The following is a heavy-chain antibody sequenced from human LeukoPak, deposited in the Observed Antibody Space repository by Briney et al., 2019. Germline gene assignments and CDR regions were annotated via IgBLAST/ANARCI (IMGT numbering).Heavy chain of an antibody. D-gene: IGHD1-26*01. CDR3: VRDWDGRTDCFDP. CDR1: GYTFTTYG. CDR2: ISGRSDDE. J-gene: IGHJ5*02. Sequence: GASVKVSCKASGYTFTTYGISWVRQAPGHGLEWMGYISGRSDDENYADNFQGRLTMTTDTSTNTAYMELGSLTSDDTAVYYCVRDWDGRTDCFDPWGQGTLVTVSS. V-gene: IGHV1-18*01.